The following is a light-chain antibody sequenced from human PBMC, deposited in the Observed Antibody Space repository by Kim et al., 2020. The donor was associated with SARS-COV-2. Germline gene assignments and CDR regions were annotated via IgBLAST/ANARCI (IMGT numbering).Light chain of an antibody. J-gene: IGLJ2*01. V-gene: IGLV3-21*04. CDR2: YDS. CDR3: QVWDSSSDRVV. CDR1: NIGSKS. Sequence: ELTQPPSVSVAPGKTARITCGGNNIGSKSVHWYQQKPGQAPVLVIYYDSDRPSGIPERFSGSNSGNTATLTISRVEAGDEADYYCQVWDSSSDRVVFGGGTQLTVL.